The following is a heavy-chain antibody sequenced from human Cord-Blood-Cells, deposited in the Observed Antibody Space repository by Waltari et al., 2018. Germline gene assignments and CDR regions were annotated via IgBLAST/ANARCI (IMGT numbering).Heavy chain of an antibody. J-gene: IGHJ5*02. CDR3: ANQYCSGGSCYWFDP. D-gene: IGHD2-15*01. Sequence: QVQLQESGPGLVKPSETLSLTCAVSGYSISSGYYWGWIWQPPGKGLEWIGSIYHSGSTYYNPSLKSRVTISVDTSKNQFSLKLSSVTAADTAVYYCANQYCSGGSCYWFDPWGQGTLVTVSS. CDR1: GYSISSGYY. CDR2: IYHSGST. V-gene: IGHV4-38-2*01.